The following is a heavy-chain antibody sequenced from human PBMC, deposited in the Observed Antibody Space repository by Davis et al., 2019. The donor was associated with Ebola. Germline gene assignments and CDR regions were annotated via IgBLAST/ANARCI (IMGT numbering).Heavy chain of an antibody. CDR1: GYTFSNYD. V-gene: IGHV1-8*02. CDR2: MNPQSGNK. Sequence: ASVKVSCPTSGYTFSNYDINLVRQAAGQGLEWKGWMNPQSGNKGYAQKFQGRVTMTRNTSISTAYMELSSLTSDDTAVYYCARSPISGGVYIYYFDFWGQGTLVNVSS. CDR3: ARSPISGGVYIYYFDF. J-gene: IGHJ4*02. D-gene: IGHD2-15*01.